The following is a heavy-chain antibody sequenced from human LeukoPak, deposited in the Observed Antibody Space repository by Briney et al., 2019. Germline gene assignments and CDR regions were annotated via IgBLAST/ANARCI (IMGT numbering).Heavy chain of an antibody. CDR1: GFTFSSYG. D-gene: IGHD3-16*01. J-gene: IGHJ4*02. Sequence: PGGSLRLSCAASGFTFSSYGMHWVRQAPGKGLEWVSSISYTGTYIYYADSVKGRFTVSTDNAKNSLYLQMTSLRAEDTAVYYCASSWGSAIDFWGQGTLVTVSS. CDR3: ASSWGSAIDF. CDR2: ISYTGTYI. V-gene: IGHV3-21*01.